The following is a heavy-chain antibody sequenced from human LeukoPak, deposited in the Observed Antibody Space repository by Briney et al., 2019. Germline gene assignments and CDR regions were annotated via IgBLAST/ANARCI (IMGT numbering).Heavy chain of an antibody. V-gene: IGHV3-30*02. CDR1: GFTFSSYG. CDR3: AKIWGTYSSSWPFDY. Sequence: GGSLRLSCAASGFTFSSYGMHWVRQAPGKGLEWVAFIRYDGSNKYYADSVKGRFTISRDNSKNTLYLQMNSLRVEDTAVYYCAKIWGTYSSSWPFDYWGQGTLVTVSS. D-gene: IGHD6-13*01. CDR2: IRYDGSNK. J-gene: IGHJ4*02.